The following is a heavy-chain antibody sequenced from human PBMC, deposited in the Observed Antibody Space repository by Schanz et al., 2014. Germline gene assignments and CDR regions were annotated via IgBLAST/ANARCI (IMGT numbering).Heavy chain of an antibody. J-gene: IGHJ4*02. Sequence: PGGSLRLSCAASGFTFSSYAMSWVRQAPGKGLEWVSAISGSGGSTYYADSVKGRFTISRDNSKNTLYLQMNSLRAEDTAVYYCAKGSVVVVAATLPFDYWGQGTLVTVSS. CDR1: GFTFSSYA. CDR2: ISGSGGST. V-gene: IGHV3-23*01. CDR3: AKGSVVVVAATLPFDY. D-gene: IGHD2-15*01.